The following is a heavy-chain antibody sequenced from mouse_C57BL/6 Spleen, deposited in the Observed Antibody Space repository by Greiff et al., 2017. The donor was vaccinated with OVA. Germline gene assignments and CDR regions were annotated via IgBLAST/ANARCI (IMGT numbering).Heavy chain of an antibody. D-gene: IGHD2-3*01. CDR3: AISHDGYYAYFDV. V-gene: IGHV1-74*01. Sequence: QVQLQQPGAELVQPGASVKVSCKASGYTFTSYWMHWVKQRPGQGLEWIGRIHPSDSDTNSNHQFKGMATLTVDKSSSTAYMQLSSLTSEDSAVYYCAISHDGYYAYFDVWGTGTTVTVSS. J-gene: IGHJ1*03. CDR2: IHPSDSDT. CDR1: GYTFTSYW.